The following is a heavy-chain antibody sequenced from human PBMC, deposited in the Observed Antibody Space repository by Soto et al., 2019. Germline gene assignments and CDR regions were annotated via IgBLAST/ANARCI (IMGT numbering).Heavy chain of an antibody. CDR3: ARGLGYCNVGSCSGAFDM. J-gene: IGHJ3*02. CDR2: ISGSSSYI. V-gene: IGHV3-21*01. D-gene: IGHD2-15*01. Sequence: EVQLVESGGGLVKPGGSLRLSCTASGLSFSSDSMNWVRQAPGKGLEWVSSISGSSSYIYYADSVKGRFTISRENAKNSVYLQMNSLRAEDTAVYYCARGLGYCNVGSCSGAFDMWGQGTMVTVSS. CDR1: GLSFSSDS.